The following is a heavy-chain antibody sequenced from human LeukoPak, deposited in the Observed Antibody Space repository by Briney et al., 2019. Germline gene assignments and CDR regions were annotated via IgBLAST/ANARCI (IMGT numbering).Heavy chain of an antibody. CDR1: GGSISSYY. D-gene: IGHD5-24*01. CDR2: IYYSGST. Sequence: PSETLSLTCTVSGGSISSYYWSWIRQPPGKGLEWIGYIYYSGSTNYNPSLESRVTISVDTSKNQFSLKLNSVTAADTAVYYCARGRDGYNFLNRGEYYYFDYWGQGTLVTVSS. CDR3: ARGRDGYNFLNRGEYYYFDY. V-gene: IGHV4-59*08. J-gene: IGHJ4*02.